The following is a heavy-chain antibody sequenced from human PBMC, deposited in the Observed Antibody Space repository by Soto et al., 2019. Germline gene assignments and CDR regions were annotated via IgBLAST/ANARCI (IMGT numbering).Heavy chain of an antibody. Sequence: EVQLLESGGGLVQPGGSLRLSCAASGFTFSSYAMSWFRRPPGRGLEWVSAISGSGGSTYYADSVKGRFTISRDNSKNTLYLQMNSLRAEDTAVYYCAKAGIYGHDAFDIWGQGTMVTVSS. J-gene: IGHJ3*02. D-gene: IGHD1-26*01. CDR2: ISGSGGST. V-gene: IGHV3-23*01. CDR1: GFTFSSYA. CDR3: AKAGIYGHDAFDI.